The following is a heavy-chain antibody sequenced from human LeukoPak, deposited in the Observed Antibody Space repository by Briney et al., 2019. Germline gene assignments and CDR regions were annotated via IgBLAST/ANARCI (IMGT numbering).Heavy chain of an antibody. CDR2: VNQDGSEK. Sequence: ETLSLTCTVSGGSISSSSYYWGWIRQPPGKGLEWVANVNQDGSEKYYVDSVKGRFTISRDNAKNSLYLQMNSLRAEDTAVYYCARDSRAYCSSTSCYGTRGYYYYYMDVWGKGTTVTVSS. D-gene: IGHD2-2*01. CDR3: ARDSRAYCSSTSCYGTRGYYYYYMDV. CDR1: GGSISSSSYY. J-gene: IGHJ6*03. V-gene: IGHV3-7*01.